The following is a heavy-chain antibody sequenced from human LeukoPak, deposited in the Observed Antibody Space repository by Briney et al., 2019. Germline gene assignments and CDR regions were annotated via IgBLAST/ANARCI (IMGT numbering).Heavy chain of an antibody. Sequence: SETLSLTCTVSGGSISSYYWSWIRQPPGKGLEWIGYIYYSGSTNYNPSLKSRVTISVDTSKNQFSLKLSSVTAADTAVYYCARTVPYANWFDPWGQGTLVTVSS. D-gene: IGHD3-16*01. V-gene: IGHV4-59*08. J-gene: IGHJ5*02. CDR2: IYYSGST. CDR3: ARTVPYANWFDP. CDR1: GGSISSYY.